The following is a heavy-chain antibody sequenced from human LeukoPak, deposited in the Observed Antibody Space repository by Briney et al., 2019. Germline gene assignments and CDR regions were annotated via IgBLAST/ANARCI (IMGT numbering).Heavy chain of an antibody. CDR1: GYTFSDYY. V-gene: IGHV1-2*02. D-gene: IGHD6-13*01. CDR3: ARGSSSWYYFFAY. Sequence: ASVKVSCKASGYTFSDYYIHWVRQAPGQGLEWMGWINPNSGGTNSAQQFQGRVTITREPSISTAYMELSRLRPDDTAVYSCARGSSSWYYFFAYWGQGTLVTVPS. J-gene: IGHJ4*02. CDR2: INPNSGGT.